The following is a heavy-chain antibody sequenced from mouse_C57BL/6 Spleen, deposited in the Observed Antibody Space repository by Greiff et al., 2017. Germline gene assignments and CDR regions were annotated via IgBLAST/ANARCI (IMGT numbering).Heavy chain of an antibody. CDR2: FHPYNDDT. CDR1: GYTFTTYP. V-gene: IGHV1-47*01. CDR3: ARGAAQATNYAMDY. D-gene: IGHD3-2*02. Sequence: QVQLQQSGAELVKPGASVKMPCKASGYTFTTYPIEWMKQNHGKSLEWIGNFHPYNDDTKYNEKFKGKATLTVEKSSSTVYLVLSRLTSDDSAVYYCARGAAQATNYAMDYWGQGTSVTVSS. J-gene: IGHJ4*01.